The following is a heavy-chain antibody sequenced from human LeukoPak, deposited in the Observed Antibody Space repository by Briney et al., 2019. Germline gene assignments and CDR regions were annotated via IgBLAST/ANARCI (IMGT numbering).Heavy chain of an antibody. J-gene: IGHJ5*02. CDR2: INPNSGGT. CDR1: GYTFTGYY. CDR3: ARDYRPAWAAAGTSGWFDP. Sequence: ASVKVSCKASGYTFTGYYMHWVRQAPGQGLEWMGWINPNSGGTNYAQKFQGRVTMTRDTSISTAYMELSRLRSDDTAVYYCARDYRPAWAAAGTSGWFDPWGQGTLVTVSS. V-gene: IGHV1-2*02. D-gene: IGHD6-13*01.